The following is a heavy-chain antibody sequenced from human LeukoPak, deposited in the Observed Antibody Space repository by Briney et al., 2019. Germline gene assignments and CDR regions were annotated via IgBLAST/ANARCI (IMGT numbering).Heavy chain of an antibody. CDR3: ARVASTSPYYYGMDV. CDR1: GFTFSSYA. Sequence: GGSLRLSCAASGFTFSSYAMHWVRQAPGKGLEWVAVISYDGRNTFNADSVKGRFTISRDNSENTLYLQMNSLRVEDTAVYYCARVASTSPYYYGMDVWGQGTTVTVSS. J-gene: IGHJ6*02. V-gene: IGHV3-30*04. CDR2: ISYDGRNT.